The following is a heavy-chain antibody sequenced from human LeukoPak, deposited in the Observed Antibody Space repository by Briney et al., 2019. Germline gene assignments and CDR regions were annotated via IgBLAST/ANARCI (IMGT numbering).Heavy chain of an antibody. Sequence: GGSLRLSCAASGFDFSSYRMSWVRQAPGKGLEWVANIEQDGGEKFYVDSVKGRFTSSRDNAKNTLYLQMNSLRAEDTGVYYCARGYCSGGSCYDYWGQGTLVTVSS. J-gene: IGHJ4*02. CDR2: IEQDGGEK. CDR3: ARGYCSGGSCYDY. CDR1: GFDFSSYR. D-gene: IGHD2-15*01. V-gene: IGHV3-7*04.